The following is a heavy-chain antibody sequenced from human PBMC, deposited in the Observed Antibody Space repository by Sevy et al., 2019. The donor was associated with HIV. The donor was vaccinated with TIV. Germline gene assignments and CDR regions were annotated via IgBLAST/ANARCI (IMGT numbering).Heavy chain of an antibody. D-gene: IGHD1-26*01. CDR2: ISSSSSYI. Sequence: GSLRLSCAASGFTFSSYSMNWVRQAPGKGLEWVSSISSSSSYIYYADSVKGRFTISRDNAKNSLYLQMNSLRAEDTAVYYCARRGVGATRGYYFDYWGQGTLVTVSS. CDR1: GFTFSSYS. V-gene: IGHV3-21*01. J-gene: IGHJ4*02. CDR3: ARRGVGATRGYYFDY.